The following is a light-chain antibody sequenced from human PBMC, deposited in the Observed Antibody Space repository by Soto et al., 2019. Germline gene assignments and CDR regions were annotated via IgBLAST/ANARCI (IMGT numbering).Light chain of an antibody. CDR1: QTISTL. CDR2: KAS. J-gene: IGKJ1*01. V-gene: IGKV1-5*03. CDR3: QQYSTYPWT. Sequence: DIQMPQSPSTLSASVGDRVTITFRAIQTISTLLAWYQQSPGKAPNLLIYKASSLESGVPSRFSGSGSGTEFTLTISSLQPEDFANYVAQQYSTYPWTCGHGTKVEVK.